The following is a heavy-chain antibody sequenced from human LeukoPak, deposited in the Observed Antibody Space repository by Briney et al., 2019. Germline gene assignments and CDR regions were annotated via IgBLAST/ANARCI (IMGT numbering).Heavy chain of an antibody. CDR1: GGSISSSYFY. Sequence: PSETLSLTCTFTGGSISSSYFYWGWIRQPPGKGLEWIGTISYSGTTYYNPSLKSRVTISVDTSKNQFSLRLSSVTAADTAVYSCARHPERYSYFDYWGQGTLVTVSS. D-gene: IGHD5-18*01. J-gene: IGHJ4*02. CDR2: ISYSGTT. CDR3: ARHPERYSYFDY. V-gene: IGHV4-39*01.